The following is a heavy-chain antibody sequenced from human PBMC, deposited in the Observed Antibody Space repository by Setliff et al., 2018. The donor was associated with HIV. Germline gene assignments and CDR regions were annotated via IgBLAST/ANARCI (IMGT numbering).Heavy chain of an antibody. J-gene: IGHJ6*03. V-gene: IGHV4-59*01. CDR1: GGSISSYY. CDR3: VRGYCSSTTCYDDYYYMDV. CDR2: IYYSGST. Sequence: SETLSLTCTVSGGSISSYYWSWIRQPPGKGLEWIGYIYYSGSTNYNPSLKSRVIISVDTSKNQFSLKLSSVTAADTAVYYCVRGYCSSTTCYDDYYYMDVWGKGSTVTVSS. D-gene: IGHD2-2*01.